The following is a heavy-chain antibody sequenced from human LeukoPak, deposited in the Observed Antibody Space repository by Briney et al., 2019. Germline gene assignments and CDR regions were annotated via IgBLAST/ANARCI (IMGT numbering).Heavy chain of an antibody. Sequence: GGSLRLSCAASGFTFSSYWMSWVRQAPGKGLEWVSSISSSSSYIYYADSVKGRFTISRDNAKNSLYLQMNSLRAEDTAVYYCARSHDCSSTSCQIGWFDPWGQGTLVTVSS. J-gene: IGHJ5*02. D-gene: IGHD2-2*01. CDR1: GFTFSSYW. CDR3: ARSHDCSSTSCQIGWFDP. CDR2: ISSSSSYI. V-gene: IGHV3-21*01.